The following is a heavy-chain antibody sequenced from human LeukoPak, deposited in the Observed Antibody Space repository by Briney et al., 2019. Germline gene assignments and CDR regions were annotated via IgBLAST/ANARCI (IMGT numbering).Heavy chain of an antibody. CDR2: IIPIFGTA. V-gene: IGHV1-69*13. D-gene: IGHD2-15*01. Sequence: SVKVSCTASGYTFTSYGISWVRQAPGQGLEWMGGIIPIFGTANYAQKFQGRVTISADESTSTAYMELSSLRSEDTAVYYCAREVSVVVVAAMNWFDPWGQGTLVTVSS. J-gene: IGHJ5*02. CDR1: GYTFTSYG. CDR3: AREVSVVVVAAMNWFDP.